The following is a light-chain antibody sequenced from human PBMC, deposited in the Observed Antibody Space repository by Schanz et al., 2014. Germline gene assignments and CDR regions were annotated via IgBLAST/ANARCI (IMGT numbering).Light chain of an antibody. Sequence: DIQMTQSPSSVSASVGDRVTITCRASQGIDKWLAWYQHKPGKAPRLLIYAASSLQSGVPSRFSGSGSGTDFTLTISSLQPEDFATYYCQQYNSYPLTFGQGTKVEIK. J-gene: IGKJ1*01. CDR2: AAS. CDR3: QQYNSYPLT. V-gene: IGKV1-12*01. CDR1: QGIDKW.